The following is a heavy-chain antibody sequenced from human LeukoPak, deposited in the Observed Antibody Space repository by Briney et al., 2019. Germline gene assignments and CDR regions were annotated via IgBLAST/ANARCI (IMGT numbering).Heavy chain of an antibody. CDR2: IYHSGST. CDR3: ARCSILSPYGMDV. D-gene: IGHD2-15*01. CDR1: GYSISSGYY. Sequence: KASETLSLTCTVSGYSISSGYYWGWIRQPPGKGLEWIGSIYHSGSTYYNPSLKSRVTISVDKSKNQFSLKLSSVTAADTAVYYCARCSILSPYGMDVWGQGTTVTVSS. J-gene: IGHJ6*02. V-gene: IGHV4-38-2*02.